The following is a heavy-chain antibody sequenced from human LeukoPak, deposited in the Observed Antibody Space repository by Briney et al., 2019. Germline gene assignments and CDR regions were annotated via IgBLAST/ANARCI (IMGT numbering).Heavy chain of an antibody. Sequence: SETLSLTCTVSGGSISSYYWSWIRQPPGKGLEWIGYIYYTGNHNYNPSLKSRVTISVDTSKNHFSLKLSSVTAADTAVYYCARTPRSGVWTGYYVWFDPWGQGTLVTVSS. J-gene: IGHJ5*02. CDR1: GGSISSYY. CDR3: ARTPRSGVWTGYYVWFDP. CDR2: IYYTGNH. V-gene: IGHV4-59*08. D-gene: IGHD3/OR15-3a*01.